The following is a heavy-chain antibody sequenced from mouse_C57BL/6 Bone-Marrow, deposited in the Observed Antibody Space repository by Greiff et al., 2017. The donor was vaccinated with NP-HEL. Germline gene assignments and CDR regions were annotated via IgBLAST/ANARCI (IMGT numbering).Heavy chain of an antibody. V-gene: IGHV1-72*01. CDR1: GYTFTSYL. CDR3: ARYYYGSSSFDY. D-gene: IGHD1-1*01. Sequence: QLQQPGAELVKPGASVKLSCKASGYTFTSYLMHWVKQRPGRGREWIGRIDPNSGGTKYNEKFKSKATLTVDKPSSTAYMQLNSLTSEDSAVYYCARYYYGSSSFDYWGQGTTLTVSS. J-gene: IGHJ2*01. CDR2: IDPNSGGT.